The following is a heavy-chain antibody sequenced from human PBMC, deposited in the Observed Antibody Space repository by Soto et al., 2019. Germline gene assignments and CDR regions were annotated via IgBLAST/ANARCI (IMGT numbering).Heavy chain of an antibody. Sequence: GASVKVSCKASGGTFSSYAISWVRQAPGQGLEWMGGIIPIFGTANYAQKFQGRVTITADESTSTAYMELSSLRSEDTAVYYCARNNDFWSGTYGMDVWGQGTTVTVSS. CDR2: IIPIFGTA. D-gene: IGHD3-3*01. CDR3: ARNNDFWSGTYGMDV. J-gene: IGHJ6*02. V-gene: IGHV1-69*13. CDR1: GGTFSSYA.